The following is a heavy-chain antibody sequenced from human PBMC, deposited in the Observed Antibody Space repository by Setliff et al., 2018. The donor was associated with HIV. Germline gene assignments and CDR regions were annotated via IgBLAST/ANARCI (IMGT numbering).Heavy chain of an antibody. V-gene: IGHV3-49*04. CDR2: ISSKAYGGTT. CDR3: TRDKGYAFDI. J-gene: IGHJ3*02. CDR1: GFTFGDYA. Sequence: GGSLRLSCTASGFTFGDYAMSWVRQAPGKGLEWVGFISSKAYGGTTEYAASVKDRFTVSRDDSKSIAYLQINSLKTEDTAVYYCTRDKGYAFDIWGQGTMVTVS. D-gene: IGHD5-18*01.